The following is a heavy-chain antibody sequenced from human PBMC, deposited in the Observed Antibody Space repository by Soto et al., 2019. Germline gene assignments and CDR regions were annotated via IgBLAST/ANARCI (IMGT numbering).Heavy chain of an antibody. CDR2: IYHNGKT. CDR3: ATRGRSGPS. Sequence: QVQLQESGPGLVEPSGTLSLTCTVSGDSIYTDWWTWVRQPPGKGLEWIGEIYHNGKTNYNPSVMSRVTISIDESRDRFSLELSSVTAAVTAVYYCATRGRSGPSWGPGTLVTISS. D-gene: IGHD2-8*02. V-gene: IGHV4-4*02. CDR1: GDSIYTDW. J-gene: IGHJ5*02.